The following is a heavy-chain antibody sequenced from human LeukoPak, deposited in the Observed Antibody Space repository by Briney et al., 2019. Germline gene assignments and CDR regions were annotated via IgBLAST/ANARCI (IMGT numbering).Heavy chain of an antibody. V-gene: IGHV3-23*01. Sequence: GGSLRLSCVASGFTFSNYAMCWVRPPPGKGLEWVSLFSRSGDNTYYADSVKGRFTISRDNSKDTLFLQMNSLRAEDTAIYYCATMDRFSIQDWGQGTLVTVSS. CDR2: FSRSGDNT. J-gene: IGHJ1*01. CDR3: ATMDRFSIQD. CDR1: GFTFSNYA. D-gene: IGHD3/OR15-3a*01.